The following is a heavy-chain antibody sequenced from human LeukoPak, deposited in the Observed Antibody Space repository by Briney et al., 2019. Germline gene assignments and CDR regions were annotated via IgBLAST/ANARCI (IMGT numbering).Heavy chain of an antibody. CDR2: INPNSGGT. V-gene: IGHV1-2*02. D-gene: IGHD1-26*01. Sequence: GASVKVSCKASGYTFTGYYTHWVRQAPGQGLEWMGWINPNSGGTNCAQKFQGRVTMTRDTSISTAYMELSRLRSDDTAVYYCARSRAAYSGSYAGDYWGQGTLVTVSS. J-gene: IGHJ4*02. CDR3: ARSRAAYSGSYAGDY. CDR1: GYTFTGYY.